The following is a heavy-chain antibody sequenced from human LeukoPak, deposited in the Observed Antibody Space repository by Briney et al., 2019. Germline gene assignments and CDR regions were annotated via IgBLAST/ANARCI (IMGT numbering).Heavy chain of an antibody. V-gene: IGHV3-7*04. D-gene: IGHD5-12*01. CDR1: GFTFSTYW. J-gene: IGHJ3*02. CDR3: ARALTGGYAFDAFDI. Sequence: GGSLRLSCAASGFTFSTYWMSWVRRAPGKGLEWVANIKHDGSQKYCVDSVKGRLAISRDNAKNSLYLQMNSLRAEDTAVYFCARALTGGYAFDAFDIWGQGTMVTVSS. CDR2: IKHDGSQK.